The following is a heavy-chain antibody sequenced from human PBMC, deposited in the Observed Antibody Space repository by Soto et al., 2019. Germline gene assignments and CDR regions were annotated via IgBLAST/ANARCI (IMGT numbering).Heavy chain of an antibody. V-gene: IGHV4-34*01. J-gene: IGHJ4*02. Sequence: QVQLQQWGAGLLKPSETLSLTCAAYGESLSTYFWSWIRQPPGKGLEWIGEVNYSGGRTIYNPSLRSRVTISVSTSRLQFSLQQRSVTAADTAVYYCAGGRNNTWTFGGQGSRVTVSS. CDR1: GESLSTYF. CDR2: VNYSGGRT. CDR3: AGGRNNTWTF. D-gene: IGHD1-1*01.